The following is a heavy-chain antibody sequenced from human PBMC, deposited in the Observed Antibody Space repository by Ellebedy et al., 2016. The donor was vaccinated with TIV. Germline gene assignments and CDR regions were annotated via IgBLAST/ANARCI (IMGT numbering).Heavy chain of an antibody. Sequence: GESLKISCVASGFAFSSYAMNWVRQAPGKGLEWVSLISDSGGNTYYADSVKGRFTIARDNYKDTLYLQRNGLRAEDTAIYDCAKDWRGDCNDGSCYPPHLWGRGTLVTVSS. CDR1: GFAFSSYA. D-gene: IGHD2-15*01. CDR2: ISDSGGNT. J-gene: IGHJ2*01. CDR3: AKDWRGDCNDGSCYPPHL. V-gene: IGHV3-23*01.